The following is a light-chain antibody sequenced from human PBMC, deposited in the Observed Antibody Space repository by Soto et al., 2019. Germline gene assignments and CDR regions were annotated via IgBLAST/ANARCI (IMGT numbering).Light chain of an antibody. CDR3: QQYNNWPRT. V-gene: IGKV3-15*01. CDR1: QSVSSD. CDR2: GAS. Sequence: EIVMTQSPATLSVSPGGRAPFSGRASQSVSSDLAWYHQKPGQAPRLLIYGASTRATGIPARFSGSGSGTEFTLTINSLQSEDFAVYYCQQYNNWPRTFGQGTKVDIK. J-gene: IGKJ1*01.